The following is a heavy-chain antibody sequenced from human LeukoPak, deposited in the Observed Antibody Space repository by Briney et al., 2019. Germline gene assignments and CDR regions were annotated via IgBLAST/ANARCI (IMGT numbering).Heavy chain of an antibody. V-gene: IGHV1-2*02. Sequence: ASVKVSCKASGYTFTGYYMHWVRQAPGQGLEWMGWINPNSGGTNYAQKFQGRVTMTRDTSISTAYMELSRLRSDDTAVYYCAREDSSSWYFRYFDYWGQGTLVTVSS. D-gene: IGHD6-13*01. CDR2: INPNSGGT. CDR1: GYTFTGYY. J-gene: IGHJ4*02. CDR3: AREDSSSWYFRYFDY.